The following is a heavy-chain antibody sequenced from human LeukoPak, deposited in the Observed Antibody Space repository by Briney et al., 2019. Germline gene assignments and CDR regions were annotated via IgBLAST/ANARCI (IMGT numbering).Heavy chain of an antibody. CDR3: ARLRYSDY. V-gene: IGHV3-7*01. CDR1: GFTFSSYW. Sequence: GGSLRLSCAACGFTFSSYWMTWVRQAPGKGLEWVANIKQDGSEKFYVDSVKGRFTISRDNAKNSLYLQMNSLRAEDTAVYYCARLRYSDYWGQGTLVTVSS. J-gene: IGHJ4*02. CDR2: IKQDGSEK.